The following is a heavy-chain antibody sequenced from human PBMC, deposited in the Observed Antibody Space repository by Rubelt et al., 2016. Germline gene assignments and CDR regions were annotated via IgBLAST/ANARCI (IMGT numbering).Heavy chain of an antibody. CDR1: GFTFSSYA. V-gene: IGHV3-30*04. Sequence: QVQLVESGGGVVQPGRSLRLSCAASGFTFSSYAMHWVRQAPGKGLEWVAIISFDGSDKFYADSGKGRFTISRDNSKSTLYLQMNSLRVEDTAMYYCARDLTGSYSFDFWGQGTLVTVSS. J-gene: IGHJ4*02. CDR2: ISFDGSDK. D-gene: IGHD1-26*01. CDR3: ARDLTGSYSFDF.